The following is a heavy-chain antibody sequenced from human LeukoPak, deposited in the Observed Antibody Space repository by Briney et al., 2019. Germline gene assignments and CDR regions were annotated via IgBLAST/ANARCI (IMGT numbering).Heavy chain of an antibody. CDR3: ARAWYYYYYMDV. J-gene: IGHJ6*03. Sequence: SETQSLTCAVYGGSFSGYYWSWIRQPPGKGLEWIGEINHSGSTNYNPSLKSRVTISVDTSKNQFSLKLSSVTAADTAVYYCARAWYYYYYMDVWGKGTTVTVSS. CDR2: INHSGST. V-gene: IGHV4-34*01. CDR1: GGSFSGYY.